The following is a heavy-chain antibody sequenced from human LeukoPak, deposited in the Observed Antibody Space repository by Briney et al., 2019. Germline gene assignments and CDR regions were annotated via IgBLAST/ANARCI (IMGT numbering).Heavy chain of an antibody. Sequence: GGSLRLSCAASGFTFSSYAMSWVRQAPGKGLEWVSAISGSGGSTYYADSVKGRFTISRDNSKNTLYLQMNSLRAEDTAVYYCAKAGHLYSGSDFGRGGEKNYFDYWGQGTLVTVSS. D-gene: IGHD1-26*01. V-gene: IGHV3-23*01. CDR3: AKAGHLYSGSDFGRGGEKNYFDY. CDR2: ISGSGGST. J-gene: IGHJ4*02. CDR1: GFTFSSYA.